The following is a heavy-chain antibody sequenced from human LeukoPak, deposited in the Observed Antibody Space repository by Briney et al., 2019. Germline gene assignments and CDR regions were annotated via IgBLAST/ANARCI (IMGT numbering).Heavy chain of an antibody. J-gene: IGHJ4*02. CDR2: INHSGST. D-gene: IGHD6-19*01. Sequence: SETLSLTCAVYGGSFSGYYWSWIRQPPGKGLEWIGEINHSGSTNYNPSLKSRVTISVDTSKNQFSLKLSSVTAADTAVYYCATGTAVAGTLWYWGQGTLVTVSS. CDR1: GGSFSGYY. V-gene: IGHV4-34*01. CDR3: ATGTAVAGTLWY.